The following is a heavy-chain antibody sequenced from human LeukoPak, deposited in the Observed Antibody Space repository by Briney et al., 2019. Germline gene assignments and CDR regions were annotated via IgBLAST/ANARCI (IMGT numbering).Heavy chain of an antibody. J-gene: IGHJ1*01. CDR1: GYTFTSYG. CDR3: ARVRRIAAAGAEYFQH. CDR2: ISSYNGNT. D-gene: IGHD6-13*01. V-gene: IGHV1-18*01. Sequence: ASVRVSCKASGYTFTSYGISWVRQPPAQELEWMGWISSYNGNTNYAHTLQGRVTMTTDTSTSTAYMELRSLRSDDTAVYYSARVRRIAAAGAEYFQHRGQGTLVTVSS.